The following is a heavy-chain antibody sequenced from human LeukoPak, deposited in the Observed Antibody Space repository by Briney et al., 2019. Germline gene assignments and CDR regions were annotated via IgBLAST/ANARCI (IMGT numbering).Heavy chain of an antibody. J-gene: IGHJ4*02. CDR3: AKEGITMVRGVSNFDY. CDR1: GFTFSSYA. D-gene: IGHD3-10*01. V-gene: IGHV3-23*01. CDR2: ISGSGGST. Sequence: GGSLRLSCAASGFTFSSYAVRWVRQAPGKGLEWVSAISGSGGSTYYADSVKGRFTISRDNSKNTLYLQMNSLRAEDTAVYYCAKEGITMVRGVSNFDYWGQGTLVTVSS.